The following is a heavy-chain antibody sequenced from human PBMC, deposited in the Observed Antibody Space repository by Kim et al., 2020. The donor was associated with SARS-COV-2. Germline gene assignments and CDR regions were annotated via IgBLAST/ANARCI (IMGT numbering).Heavy chain of an antibody. D-gene: IGHD4-17*01. CDR1: GFTFSSYA. CDR3: ARMGDGDYENYAFDI. CDR2: ISYDGSNK. V-gene: IGHV3-30*04. J-gene: IGHJ3*02. Sequence: GGSLRLSCAASGFTFSSYAMHWVRQAPGKGLEWVAVISYDGSNKYYADSVKGRFTISRDNSKNTLYLQMNSLRAEDTAVYYCARMGDGDYENYAFDIWGQGTMVTVSS.